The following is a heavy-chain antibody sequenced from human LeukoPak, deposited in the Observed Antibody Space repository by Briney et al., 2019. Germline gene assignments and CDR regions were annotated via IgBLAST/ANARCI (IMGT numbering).Heavy chain of an antibody. J-gene: IGHJ4*02. CDR2: IYYSGST. CDR1: GGSISSYY. Sequence: PSETLSLTCTVSGGSISSYYWSWIRQPPGKGLEWIGYIYYSGSTNYNPSLKSRVTISVDTSKNQFSPKLSSVTAADTAVYYCARERYDHFDYWGQGTLVTVSS. D-gene: IGHD1-14*01. CDR3: ARERYDHFDY. V-gene: IGHV4-59*01.